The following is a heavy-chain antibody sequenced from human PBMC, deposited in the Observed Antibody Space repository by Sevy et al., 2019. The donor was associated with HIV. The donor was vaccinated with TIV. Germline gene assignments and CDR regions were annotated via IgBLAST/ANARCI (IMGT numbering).Heavy chain of an antibody. CDR1: GFTFSSYA. D-gene: IGHD6-19*01. J-gene: IGHJ4*02. CDR3: AKTGVAVAGNFDLFYFDY. Sequence: GGSLRLSCAASGFTFSSYAMSWVRQAPGKGLEWVSTISSRGGSTYYADSVKGRFTISRDNSKNTLSLLMNSLRAEDTALYYCAKTGVAVAGNFDLFYFDYWGQGTLVTVSS. CDR2: ISSRGGST. V-gene: IGHV3-23*01.